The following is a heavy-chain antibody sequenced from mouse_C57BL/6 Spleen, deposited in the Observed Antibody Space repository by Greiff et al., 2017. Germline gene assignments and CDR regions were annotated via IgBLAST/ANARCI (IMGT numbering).Heavy chain of an antibody. Sequence: QVQLQQSGPGLVQPSQSLSITCTVSGFSLTSYGVHWVRQSPGKGLEWLGVIWSGGSTDYNAAFISRPSISKDNSKSQGFFKMSSLQDDDTARYYCARNLEGDYDVYYFDYWGQGTTLTVSS. CDR3: ARNLEGDYDVYYFDY. D-gene: IGHD2-4*01. CDR2: IWSGGST. J-gene: IGHJ2*01. V-gene: IGHV2-2*01. CDR1: GFSLTSYG.